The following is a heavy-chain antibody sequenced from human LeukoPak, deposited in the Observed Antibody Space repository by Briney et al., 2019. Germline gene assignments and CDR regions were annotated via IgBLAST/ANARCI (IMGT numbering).Heavy chain of an antibody. D-gene: IGHD3-22*01. V-gene: IGHV1-2*04. CDR3: ARAPPPYDSSGYDY. J-gene: IGHJ4*02. CDR1: GYTFTGYY. CDR2: INPNSGGT. Sequence: GASVNVSCKASGYTFTGYYMHWVRQAPGQGLEWMGWINPNSGGTNYAQKFQGWVTMTRDTSISTAYVELSRLRSDDTAVYYCARAPPPYDSSGYDYWGQGTLVTVSS.